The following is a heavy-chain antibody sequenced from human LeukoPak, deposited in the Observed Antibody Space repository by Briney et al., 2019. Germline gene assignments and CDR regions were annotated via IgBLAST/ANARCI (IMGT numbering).Heavy chain of an antibody. CDR3: ARVNINNWHSCDY. V-gene: IGHV4-4*02. Sequence: SETLSLTCAVSGGSISSNSWWGWVRQPPGQGLEWIGEIYHSGSPNYNPSLKSRVTISVDKSRNHFSLNLSSVTAADTAVYYCARVNINNWHSCDYWGQGTLVTVSS. J-gene: IGHJ4*02. CDR2: IYHSGSP. D-gene: IGHD1-1*01. CDR1: GGSISSNSW.